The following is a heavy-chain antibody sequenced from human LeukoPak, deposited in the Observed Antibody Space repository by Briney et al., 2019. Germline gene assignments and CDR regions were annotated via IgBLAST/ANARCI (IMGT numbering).Heavy chain of an antibody. CDR3: ARDHGATLDY. V-gene: IGHV3-48*01. D-gene: IGHD1-26*01. CDR2: ISSSSSTI. J-gene: IGHJ4*02. CDR1: GFTFSTYS. Sequence: QPGGSLRLSCAASGFTFSTYSMNWVRQAPGKGLEWVSYISSSSSTIYYADSVKGRFTISRDNAKNSLYLQMNSLRAEDTAVYYCARDHGATLDYWGQGTLVTVSS.